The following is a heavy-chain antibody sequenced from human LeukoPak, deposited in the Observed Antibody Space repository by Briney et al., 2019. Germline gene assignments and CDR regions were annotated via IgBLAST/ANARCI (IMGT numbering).Heavy chain of an antibody. Sequence: GGSLRLSCAASGFTFSSYGMHWVRQAPGKGLEWVAVISYDGSNKYYADSVKGRFTISRDNSKNTLYLQMNSLRAEDTAVYYCAKGQKEMDVWGQGTTVTVSS. J-gene: IGHJ6*02. CDR2: ISYDGSNK. V-gene: IGHV3-30*18. CDR3: AKGQKEMDV. CDR1: GFTFSSYG.